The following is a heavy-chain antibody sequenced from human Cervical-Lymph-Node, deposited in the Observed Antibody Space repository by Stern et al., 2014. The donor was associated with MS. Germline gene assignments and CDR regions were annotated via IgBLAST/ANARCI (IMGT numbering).Heavy chain of an antibody. CDR2: ISWSSGKM. V-gene: IGHV3-9*01. Sequence: EVQLVESGGGLVPPGRSLRLSCEASGIKFDAPAMPWVRQVPGQGLEWVAGISWSSGKMDYADSVKGRFTISRDNAKNALYLQMNSLRAEDTALYHCVKTKGYSAYEYFDHWGQGTLVTVSS. CDR3: VKTKGYSAYEYFDH. CDR1: GIKFDAPA. J-gene: IGHJ4*02. D-gene: IGHD5-12*01.